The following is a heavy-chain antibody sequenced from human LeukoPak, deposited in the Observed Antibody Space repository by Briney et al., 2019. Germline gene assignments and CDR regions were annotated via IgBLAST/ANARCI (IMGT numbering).Heavy chain of an antibody. Sequence: GGSLRLSCVASGFTFSTLGMNWVRQAPGKGLEWVSYIGSGSSPIYYADSVKGRFIMSRDNAKNSLYLQMNSLRDEDAAVYYCARASPSGYDYWGQGTLVTVSS. CDR3: ARASPSGYDY. CDR2: IGSGSSPI. CDR1: GFTFSTLG. V-gene: IGHV3-48*02. J-gene: IGHJ4*02. D-gene: IGHD3-22*01.